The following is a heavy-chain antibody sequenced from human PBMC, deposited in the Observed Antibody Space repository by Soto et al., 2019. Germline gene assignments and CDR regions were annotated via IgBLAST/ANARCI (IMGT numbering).Heavy chain of an antibody. D-gene: IGHD1-26*01. V-gene: IGHV1-69*13. J-gene: IGHJ6*04. CDR1: GGTFSSYA. CDR3: ARCKSGSDAWPIYYCNGLVA. CDR2: IIPIFGTA. Sequence: SVTVCCKAAGGTFSSYAISWVRQAPGPGLELMGGIIPIFGTANYAQKFQGRVTITADESTSTADMQLSSLRSEDTAVYSRARCKSGSDAWPIYYCNGLVAWDKGT.